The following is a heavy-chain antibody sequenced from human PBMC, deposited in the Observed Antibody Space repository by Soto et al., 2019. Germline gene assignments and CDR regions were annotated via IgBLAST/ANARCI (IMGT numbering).Heavy chain of an antibody. CDR1: GFTFSSYA. CDR2: ISGSGGST. CDR3: ANGGVAGHGPFDY. J-gene: IGHJ4*02. D-gene: IGHD6-19*01. V-gene: IGHV3-23*01. Sequence: GGSLRLSCAASGFTFSSYAMSWVRQAPGKGLEWVSAISGSGGSTYYADSVKGRFTISRDNSKNTLYLQMNSLRAEDTAVYYFANGGVAGHGPFDYWGQGTMVTVSS.